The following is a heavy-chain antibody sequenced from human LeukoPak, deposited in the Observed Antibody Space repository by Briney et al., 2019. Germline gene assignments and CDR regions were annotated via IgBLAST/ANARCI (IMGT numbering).Heavy chain of an antibody. D-gene: IGHD5-12*01. CDR2: ISYDGSNK. J-gene: IGHJ3*02. V-gene: IGHV3-30*03. CDR3: THAYSGYLTGAFDI. Sequence: PGRSLRLSCAASGFTFSSYGMHWVRQAPGKGLEWVAVISYDGSNKYYADSVKGRFTISRDNPKNTLYLQMNSLRAEDTAVYYCTHAYSGYLTGAFDIWGQGTMVTVSS. CDR1: GFTFSSYG.